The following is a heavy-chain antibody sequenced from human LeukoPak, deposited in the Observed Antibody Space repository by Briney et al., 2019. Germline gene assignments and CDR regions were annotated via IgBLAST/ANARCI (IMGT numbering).Heavy chain of an antibody. CDR1: GGTFSSYA. CDR3: AREMLAYCGGDCNYPFGY. D-gene: IGHD2-21*02. V-gene: IGHV1-69*13. Sequence: GASVKVSCKASGGTFSSYAISWVRQAPGQGLEWMGGIIPIFSTTNYAQKFQGRVTITADESTSTAYMELSSLRPEDTAVYYCAREMLAYCGGDCNYPFGYWGQGTLVTVSS. J-gene: IGHJ4*02. CDR2: IIPIFSTT.